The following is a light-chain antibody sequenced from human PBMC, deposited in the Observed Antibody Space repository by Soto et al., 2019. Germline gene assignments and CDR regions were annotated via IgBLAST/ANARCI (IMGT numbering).Light chain of an antibody. Sequence: DIQLTQSPSFLSASVGDRVTVTCRSSQDISSYLAWYQQKPGKAPKVLIYAASTLQSGVPSRFSGSGSGTDFTLTISCLQSEDFATYYCQQYYSYPLTFGGGTKVEIK. CDR1: QDISSY. J-gene: IGKJ4*01. CDR3: QQYYSYPLT. V-gene: IGKV1-9*01. CDR2: AAS.